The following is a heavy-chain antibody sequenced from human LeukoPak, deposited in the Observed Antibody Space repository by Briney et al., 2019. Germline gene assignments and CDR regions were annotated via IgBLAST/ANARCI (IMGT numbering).Heavy chain of an antibody. Sequence: GGSLRLSCAASGFTFYDYAMHWVRQAPGKGLEWVSGISWNSGSIGYADSVRGRFTISRDNAKNSLYLQMNSLRAEDTALYYCAKDRGLAAAGMDVCGQGTTVTVSS. D-gene: IGHD6-13*01. CDR3: AKDRGLAAAGMDV. J-gene: IGHJ6*02. CDR1: GFTFYDYA. V-gene: IGHV3-9*01. CDR2: ISWNSGSI.